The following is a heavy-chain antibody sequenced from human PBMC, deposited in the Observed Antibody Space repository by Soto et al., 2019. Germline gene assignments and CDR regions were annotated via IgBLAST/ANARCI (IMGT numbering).Heavy chain of an antibody. CDR1: GFSRSTSGVG. CDR3: AHRPSSCSGGSWYSGLNY. D-gene: IGHD2-15*01. V-gene: IGHV2-5*02. CDR2: IYWDDDK. J-gene: IGHJ4*02. Sequence: QITLKESGPTLVKPTQTLTLTCTFSGFSRSTSGVGVGWIRQPPGKALECLALIYWDDDKRYSTSLKSRLTITKDTAKNQAVLTRTNMDPVDTATYYCAHRPSSCSGGSWYSGLNYWGQGTLVTVSS.